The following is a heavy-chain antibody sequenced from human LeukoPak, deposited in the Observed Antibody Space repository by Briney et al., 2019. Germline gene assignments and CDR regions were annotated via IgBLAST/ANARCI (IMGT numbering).Heavy chain of an antibody. V-gene: IGHV4-34*01. J-gene: IGHJ6*02. CDR3: ARVSHVVVAATGVYGMDV. CDR2: INHSGSP. CDR1: GGSFSGYY. D-gene: IGHD2-15*01. Sequence: SETLSLTCAVYGGSFSGYYWSWIRQPPGKGLEWIGEINHSGSPNYNPSLKSRVTISVDTSKNQFSLKLSSVTAADTAVYYCARVSHVVVAATGVYGMDVWGQGTTVTVSS.